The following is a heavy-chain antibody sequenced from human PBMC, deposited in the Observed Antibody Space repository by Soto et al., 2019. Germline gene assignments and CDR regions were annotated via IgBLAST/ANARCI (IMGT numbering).Heavy chain of an antibody. CDR3: AKIGGHMVRGVENWFDP. Sequence: QLQLQESGPGLVKPSETLSLTCSVSGGSISGNNYYWGWIRQPPGKRLEWIGYIHYSGSSNYNPSLQSRVTISVDTSKNQFSLKLSSVTAADTAVYSRAKIGGHMVRGVENWFDPWGQGTLVTVSS. V-gene: IGHV4-39*01. J-gene: IGHJ5*02. CDR2: IHYSGSS. CDR1: GGSISGNNYY. D-gene: IGHD3-10*01.